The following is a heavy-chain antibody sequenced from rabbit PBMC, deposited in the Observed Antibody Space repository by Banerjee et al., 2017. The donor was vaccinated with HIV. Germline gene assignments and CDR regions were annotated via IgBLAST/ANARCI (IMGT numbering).Heavy chain of an antibody. Sequence: QSLQESGGGLFQPGGSLALTCKASGSDISSYSMCWVRRAPGKGLEWIACIWTSSGSTYYASWAKGRFTISKTSSTTVDLKMTSLTAADTATYFCAREGPGYVGYALWGQGTLVTVS. CDR3: AREGPGYVGYAL. CDR2: IWTSSGST. CDR1: GSDISSYS. V-gene: IGHV1S40*01. D-gene: IGHD6-1*01. J-gene: IGHJ3*01.